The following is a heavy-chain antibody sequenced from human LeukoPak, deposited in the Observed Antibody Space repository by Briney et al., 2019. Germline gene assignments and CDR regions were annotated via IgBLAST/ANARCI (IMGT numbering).Heavy chain of an antibody. CDR1: GFTFSDYY. J-gene: IGHJ4*02. Sequence: PGGSLRLSCAASGFTFSDYYMRWIRQAPGKGLERVSYISGGSRYANYADSVKGRFTISRDNAKNSLYLQMNSLRAEDTAVYYCARDLTPRYSSRWYPGCYWGQGTLVTVSS. CDR3: ARDLTPRYSSRWYPGCY. D-gene: IGHD6-13*01. CDR2: ISGGSRYA. V-gene: IGHV3-11*06.